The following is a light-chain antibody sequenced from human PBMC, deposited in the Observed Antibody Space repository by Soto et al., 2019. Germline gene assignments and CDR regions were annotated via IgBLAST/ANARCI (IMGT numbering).Light chain of an antibody. J-gene: IGLJ2*01. V-gene: IGLV1-40*01. Sequence: QSVLTQPPSVSGAPGQRVTISCTGSSSNIGAGYDVHWYQQLPGTAPKLLIYGNSNRPSGVPDRFSGSKSGTSASLAITGLQAXXXXDYYCQSYDSSLSGSHVVFGGGTKLTVL. CDR1: SSNIGAGYD. CDR3: QSYDSSLSGSHVV. CDR2: GNS.